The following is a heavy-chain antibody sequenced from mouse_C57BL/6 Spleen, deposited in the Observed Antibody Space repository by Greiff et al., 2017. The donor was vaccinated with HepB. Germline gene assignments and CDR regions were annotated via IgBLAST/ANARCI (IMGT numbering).Heavy chain of an antibody. CDR2: FYPGSGSI. CDR1: GYTFTEYT. D-gene: IGHD2-5*01. J-gene: IGHJ4*01. CDR3: ARHEEEDYSNYGGAMDY. V-gene: IGHV1-62-2*01. Sequence: QVQLQQSGAELVKPGASVKLSCKASGYTFTEYTIHWVKQRSGQGLEWIGWFYPGSGSIKYNEKFKDEATLTADKSSSTVYMELSRLTSEDSAVYFDARHEEEDYSNYGGAMDYWGQGTSVTVSS.